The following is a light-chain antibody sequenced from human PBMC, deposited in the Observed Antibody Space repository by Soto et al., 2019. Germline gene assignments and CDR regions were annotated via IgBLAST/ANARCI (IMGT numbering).Light chain of an antibody. V-gene: IGKV3-11*01. Sequence: EIVLTQSPATLSLSPGERATLSCRASQSVSSYSAWYQQKPGQAPRLLIYIASNRDTGIPARFRGSGSGTDFTLTISSLEPEDSAVYYCQQRSNWPWTFGQGTKVEIK. CDR3: QQRSNWPWT. CDR2: IAS. J-gene: IGKJ1*01. CDR1: QSVSSY.